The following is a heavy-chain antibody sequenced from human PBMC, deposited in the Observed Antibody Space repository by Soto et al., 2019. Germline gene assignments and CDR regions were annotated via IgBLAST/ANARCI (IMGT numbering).Heavy chain of an antibody. V-gene: IGHV1-2*02. CDR2: INPKFGDT. J-gene: IGHJ6*02. Sequence: QVQLVQSGAEVKEPGDSVRVSCEASGYTFTAYHIHWVRQAPGQGLEWMGWINPKFGDTTYAQDFQGRVSMTRDMSTSTVYMELSMLTSDDTAIYYCARNMDYYYGRGSGNGHGVWGQGTTVTVFS. CDR1: GYTFTAYH. D-gene: IGHD3-10*02. CDR3: ARNMDYYYGRGSGNGHGV.